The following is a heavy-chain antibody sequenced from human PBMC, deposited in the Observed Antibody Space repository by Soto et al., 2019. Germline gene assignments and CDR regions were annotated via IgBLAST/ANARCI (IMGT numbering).Heavy chain of an antibody. CDR2: IFSNAEK. Sequence: QVTLKESGPVLVKPTETLTLTCTVSGFSLSNARMGVSWIRQPPGKALEGLAHIFSNAEKSYSTSLKSGLSIAKDTSKSQVVLTMTNMDPVDTATYYCARLWEMGSSWYGPYFDYWGQGTLVTVSS. CDR3: ARLWEMGSSWYGPYFDY. J-gene: IGHJ4*02. D-gene: IGHD6-13*01. V-gene: IGHV2-26*01. CDR1: GFSLSNARMG.